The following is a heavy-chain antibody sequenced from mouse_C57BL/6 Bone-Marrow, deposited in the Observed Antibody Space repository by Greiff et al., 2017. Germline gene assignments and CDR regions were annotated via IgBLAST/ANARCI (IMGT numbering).Heavy chain of an antibody. CDR3: AREDYDVGYAMDY. CDR1: GYTFTSYW. CDR2: INPSSGYT. J-gene: IGHJ4*01. Sequence: QVQLKESGAELAKPGASVKLSCKASGYTFTSYWMHWVKQRPGQGLEWIGYINPSSGYTKYNQKFKDKATLTADKSSSTAYMQLSSLTYEDSAVXYCAREDYDVGYAMDYWGQGTSVTVSS. V-gene: IGHV1-7*01. D-gene: IGHD2-4*01.